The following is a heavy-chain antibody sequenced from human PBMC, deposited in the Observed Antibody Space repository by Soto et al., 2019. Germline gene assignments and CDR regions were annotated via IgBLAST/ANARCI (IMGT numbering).Heavy chain of an antibody. V-gene: IGHV5-10-1*01. J-gene: IGHJ4*02. CDR3: ARQVAAAGTGDY. Sequence: GESLKICCTGSGDSFTSYWISGVRQMPGKGLEWMGRIDPSGSYTNYSPSFQGHVTISADKSISTAYLQWSSLKASDTAMYYCARQVAAAGTGDYWVQGTLVTVSS. CDR1: GDSFTSYW. CDR2: IDPSGSYT. D-gene: IGHD6-13*01.